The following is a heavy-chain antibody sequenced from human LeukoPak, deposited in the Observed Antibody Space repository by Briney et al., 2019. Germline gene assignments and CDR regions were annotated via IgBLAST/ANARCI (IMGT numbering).Heavy chain of an antibody. CDR2: IYYSGST. D-gene: IGHD3-10*01. CDR1: GGSISSSSYY. V-gene: IGHV4-39*01. J-gene: IGHJ4*02. Sequence: PSETLSLTCTVSGGSISSSSYYWGWIRQPPGKGLEWSGSIYYSGSTYYNPSLKSRVTISVDTSKNQFSLKLSSVTAADTAVYYCARHIQFCYGSGSTDYWGQGTLVTVSS. CDR3: ARHIQFCYGSGSTDY.